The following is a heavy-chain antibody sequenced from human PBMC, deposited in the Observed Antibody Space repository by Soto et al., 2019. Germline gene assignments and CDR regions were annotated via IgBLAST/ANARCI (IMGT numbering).Heavy chain of an antibody. Sequence: EVQLVESGGGLVQPGGSLRLSCAASGFTFSSYSMNWVRQAPGKGLEWVSYISSSSSTIYYADSVKGRFTISRDNAKNSLYLQMNSLSDEDTAVYYCERDGGNGYKAMVIVYWGQGTLVTVSS. D-gene: IGHD5-18*01. J-gene: IGHJ4*02. CDR2: ISSSSSTI. CDR1: GFTFSSYS. V-gene: IGHV3-48*02. CDR3: ERDGGNGYKAMVIVY.